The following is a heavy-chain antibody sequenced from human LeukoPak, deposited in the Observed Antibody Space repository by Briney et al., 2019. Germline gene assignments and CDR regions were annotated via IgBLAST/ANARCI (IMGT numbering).Heavy chain of an antibody. Sequence: GGSLRLSCAASGFTFSSYWMSWVRQAPGKGLEWVANIKQDGSEKYYVDSVKGRFTISRDNAKNSLYLQMNSLRAEDTAVYYCARDSKYSSSWYNSYYYYYMDVWGKGTTVTVSS. V-gene: IGHV3-7*01. CDR1: GFTFSSYW. CDR2: IKQDGSEK. D-gene: IGHD6-13*01. J-gene: IGHJ6*03. CDR3: ARDSKYSSSWYNSYYYYYMDV.